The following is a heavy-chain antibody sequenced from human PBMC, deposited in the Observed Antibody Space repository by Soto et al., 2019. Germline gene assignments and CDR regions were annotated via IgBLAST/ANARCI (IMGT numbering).Heavy chain of an antibody. Sequence: SVKVSCKASGGTFSSYAISWVRQAPGQGLEWMGGIIPIFGTANYAQKFQGRVTITADKSTSTAYMELSSLRSEDTAVYYCARADTSEYYYYGMDVRGQGTTVTVSS. V-gene: IGHV1-69*06. J-gene: IGHJ6*02. CDR2: IIPIFGTA. D-gene: IGHD6-19*01. CDR3: ARADTSEYYYYGMDV. CDR1: GGTFSSYA.